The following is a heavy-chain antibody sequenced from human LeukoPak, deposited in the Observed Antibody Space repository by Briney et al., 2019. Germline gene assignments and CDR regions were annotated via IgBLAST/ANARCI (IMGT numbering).Heavy chain of an antibody. D-gene: IGHD6-19*01. CDR1: GFTFSSYA. CDR2: ISGSGGST. J-gene: IGHJ6*02. V-gene: IGHV3-23*01. CDR3: ANSAVAGRDYYYGMDV. Sequence: GSLRLSCAASGFTFSSYAMSWVRQAPGKGLEWVSAISGSGGSTYYADSVKGRFTISRDNSKNTLYLQMNSLRAEDTAVYYCANSAVAGRDYYYGMDVWGQGTTVTVSS.